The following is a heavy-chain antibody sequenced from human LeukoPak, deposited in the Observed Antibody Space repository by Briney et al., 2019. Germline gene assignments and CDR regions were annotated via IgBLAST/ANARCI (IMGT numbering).Heavy chain of an antibody. V-gene: IGHV4-39*07. CDR1: GGSISSYY. Sequence: SETLSLTCTVSGGSISSYYWGWIRQPPGKGLEWIGSIYYSGSTYYNPSLKSRVTISVDTSKNQFSLKLSSVTAADTAVYYCAREKYSGSYGGGYYMDVWGKGTTVTVSS. J-gene: IGHJ6*03. CDR2: IYYSGST. D-gene: IGHD1-26*01. CDR3: AREKYSGSYGGGYYMDV.